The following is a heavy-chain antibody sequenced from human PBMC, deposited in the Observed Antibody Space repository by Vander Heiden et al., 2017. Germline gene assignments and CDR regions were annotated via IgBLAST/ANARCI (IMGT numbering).Heavy chain of an antibody. CDR1: GFTFDDYA. D-gene: IGHD6-13*01. V-gene: IGHV3-9*01. CDR3: AKDGGGSSWYEGVNWFDP. J-gene: IGHJ5*02. Sequence: EVQLVESGGGLVQPGRSLRLSCAASGFTFDDYAMHWVRQAPGKGLEWVSGISCNSGSIGYADSVKGRFTISRDNAKNSLYLQMNSLRAEDTALYYCAKDGGGSSWYEGVNWFDPWGQGTLVTVSS. CDR2: ISCNSGSI.